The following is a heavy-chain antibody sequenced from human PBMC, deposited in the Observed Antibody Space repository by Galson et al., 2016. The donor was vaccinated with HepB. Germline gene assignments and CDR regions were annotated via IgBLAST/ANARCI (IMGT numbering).Heavy chain of an antibody. CDR3: ARDGGYQSAPSPYGMDV. CDR2: IRQDESER. V-gene: IGHV3-7*03. J-gene: IGHJ6*02. D-gene: IGHD3-16*01. Sequence: KGLEWVANIRQDESERYYADSVKGRFTISRDNAKSTLYLQMNSLRAEDTAVYYCARDGGYQSAPSPYGMDVWGQGTTVTVSS.